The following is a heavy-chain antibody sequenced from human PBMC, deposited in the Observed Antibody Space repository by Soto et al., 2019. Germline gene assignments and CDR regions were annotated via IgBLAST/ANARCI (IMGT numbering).Heavy chain of an antibody. CDR2: ISYNGTNK. V-gene: IGHV3-30-3*01. Sequence: PGGSLRLSCAASGFTFSNYVMYWVRQAPGKGLEWVAVISYNGTNKYYADSVKGRFTISRDNAKNTLYLQMDTLRAEDTAIYYCAGPPEQRPIDYWGQGSLVTVSS. J-gene: IGHJ4*02. CDR1: GFTFSNYV. CDR3: AGPPEQRPIDY. D-gene: IGHD6-19*01.